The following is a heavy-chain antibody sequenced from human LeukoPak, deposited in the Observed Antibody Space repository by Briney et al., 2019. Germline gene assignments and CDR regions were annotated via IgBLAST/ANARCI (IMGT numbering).Heavy chain of an antibody. D-gene: IGHD1-1*01. Sequence: KPSETLSLTCTVSGGSISSYYWSWIRQPPGKGLEWIGYIYYSGSTNYNPSLKSRVTISVDTSENQFSLKLSSVTAADTAVYYCARCSPGAIQRIDYWGQGTLVTVSS. CDR1: GGSISSYY. CDR3: ARCSPGAIQRIDY. V-gene: IGHV4-59*01. CDR2: IYYSGST. J-gene: IGHJ4*02.